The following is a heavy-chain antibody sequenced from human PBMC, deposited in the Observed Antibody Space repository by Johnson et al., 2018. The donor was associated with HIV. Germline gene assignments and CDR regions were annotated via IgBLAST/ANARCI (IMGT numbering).Heavy chain of an antibody. CDR3: ARVPPWALGATGWLDAFDI. J-gene: IGHJ3*02. CDR1: GFTFSSYA. V-gene: IGHV3-30*04. Sequence: QMLLVESGGGVVQPGRSLRLSCAASGFTFSSYAMHWVRQAPGKGLEWVAVLSDDGSNKYYAASVKGLFTISRDNSKNTLYLQMNSLRAEDTAVYYCARVPPWALGATGWLDAFDIWGQGTMVTVSS. CDR2: LSDDGSNK. D-gene: IGHD1-26*01.